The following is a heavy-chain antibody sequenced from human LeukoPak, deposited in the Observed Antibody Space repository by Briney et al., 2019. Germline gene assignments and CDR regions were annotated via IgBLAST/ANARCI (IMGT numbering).Heavy chain of an antibody. CDR3: ARKSLRGEFDY. CDR2: IYSGGST. Sequence: ETLSLTCTVSGGSISSSSYYWGWIRQAPGKGLEWVSVIYSGGSTYYADSVKGRFTISRDNSKNTLYLQMNNLRAEDTAVYYCARKSLRGEFDYWGQGTLVTVSS. J-gene: IGHJ4*02. CDR1: GGSISSSSYY. V-gene: IGHV3-53*01. D-gene: IGHD3-10*01.